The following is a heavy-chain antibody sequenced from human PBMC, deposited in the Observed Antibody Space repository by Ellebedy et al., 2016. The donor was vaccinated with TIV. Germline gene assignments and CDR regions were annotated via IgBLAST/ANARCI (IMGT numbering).Heavy chain of an antibody. CDR3: ARAWIPYGLDV. CDR1: GFTFRDFA. Sequence: PGGSLRLSCAASGFTFRDFAMNWVRQAPGKGLAWVSAISPSGDITYFADSVKGRFTISRDNSKSTLYLQMSSLRGEDTAVYYCARAWIPYGLDVWGHGTTVTVSS. D-gene: IGHD5-12*01. CDR2: ISPSGDIT. J-gene: IGHJ6*02. V-gene: IGHV3-23*01.